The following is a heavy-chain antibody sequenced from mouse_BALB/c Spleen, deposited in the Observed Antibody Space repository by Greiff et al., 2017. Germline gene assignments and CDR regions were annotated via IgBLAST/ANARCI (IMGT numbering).Heavy chain of an antibody. J-gene: IGHJ2*01. CDR2: ISSGGSYT. Sequence: EVQVVESGGDLVKPGGSLKLSCAASGFTFSSYGMSWVRQTPDKRLEWVATISSGGSYTYYPDSVKGRFTISRDNAKNNLYLQMSSLKSEDTAMYYCARQGGYYDYWGQGTTLTVSS. CDR1: GFTFSSYG. D-gene: IGHD2-3*01. V-gene: IGHV5-6*01. CDR3: ARQGGYYDY.